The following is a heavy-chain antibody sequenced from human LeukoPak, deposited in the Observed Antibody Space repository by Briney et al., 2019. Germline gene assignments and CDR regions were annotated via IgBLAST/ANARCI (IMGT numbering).Heavy chain of an antibody. J-gene: IGHJ4*02. CDR1: GFTFSSYA. CDR2: IGGSGGST. Sequence: GGSLRLSCAASGFTFSSYAMSWVRQAPGKGLEWVSAIGGSGGSTYYAVSVKGRFTGSRDDSKNTLYLQMNSLRAEDTAIYYCAKGRTSDYWGQGTLVTVSS. V-gene: IGHV3-23*01. CDR3: AKGRTSDY.